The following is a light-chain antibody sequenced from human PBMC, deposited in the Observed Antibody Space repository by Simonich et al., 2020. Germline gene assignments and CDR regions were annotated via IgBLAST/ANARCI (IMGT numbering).Light chain of an antibody. CDR3: QSYDSSGWV. CDR2: EVN. Sequence: NFMLTQPHSVSESPGKTVTISCTRSSGSIASNYVQWYQQRPGSAPTTVIYEVNQRPSGVPDRFSGSIDSSSNSASLTISGLKTEDEADYYCQSYDSSGWVFGGGTKLTVL. J-gene: IGLJ3*02. V-gene: IGLV6-57*03. CDR1: SGSIASNY.